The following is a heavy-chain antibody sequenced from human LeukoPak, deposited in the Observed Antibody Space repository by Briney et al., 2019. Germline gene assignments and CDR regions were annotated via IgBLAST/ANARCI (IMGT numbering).Heavy chain of an antibody. D-gene: IGHD2-8*01. CDR2: TYYRSKWYN. Sequence: SQTLSLTCAISGDSVSSNSATWNWIRQPPSRGLEWLGMTYYRSKWYNDYAVSVKSRITINPDTSKNQFSLQLNSVTPDDTAVYYCARGSEYCTNGVCVEDYWGQGTLVTVSS. J-gene: IGHJ4*02. CDR1: GDSVSSNSAT. V-gene: IGHV6-1*01. CDR3: ARGSEYCTNGVCVEDY.